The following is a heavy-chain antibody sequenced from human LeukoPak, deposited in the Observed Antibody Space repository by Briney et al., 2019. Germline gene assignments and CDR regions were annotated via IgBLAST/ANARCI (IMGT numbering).Heavy chain of an antibody. J-gene: IGHJ4*02. CDR1: GDSVPSNSAA. V-gene: IGHV6-1*01. CDR2: TYYRSKWYN. CDR3: AKGGGWRGRGGGNFDY. Sequence: SQTLSLTCAISGDSVPSNSAAWNWIRQSPSRGLEWLGRTYYRSKWYNDYAVSVKSRITINPDTSKNQFSLQLNSVTPEDTAVYYCAKGGGWRGRGGGNFDYWGQGTLVTVSS. D-gene: IGHD3-10*01.